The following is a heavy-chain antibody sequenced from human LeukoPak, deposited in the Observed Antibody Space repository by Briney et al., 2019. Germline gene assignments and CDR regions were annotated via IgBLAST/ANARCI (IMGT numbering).Heavy chain of an antibody. CDR1: GFTFSSYE. CDR2: ISSSGSTI. D-gene: IGHD5-12*01. CDR3: ARESLRSLDY. V-gene: IGHV3-48*03. Sequence: GGSLRLSCAASGFTFSSYEMNWVRQAPGKGLEWVSYISSSGSTIYYADSVKGRFTISRDNAKNSLYLQMNSLRAEDTAVYYCARESLRSLDYWGQGTLATVSS. J-gene: IGHJ4*02.